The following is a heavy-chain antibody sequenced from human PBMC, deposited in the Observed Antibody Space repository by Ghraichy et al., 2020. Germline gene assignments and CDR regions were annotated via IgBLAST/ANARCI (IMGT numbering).Heavy chain of an antibody. Sequence: GESLNISCKASGFTFSSYWMSWVRQAPGKGLEWVANIKQDGSEKYYVDSVKGRFTISRDNAKNSLYLQMNSLRAEDTAVYYCARGSGVLMVYASGYMDVWGKGTTVTVSS. J-gene: IGHJ6*03. CDR1: GFTFSSYW. CDR3: ARGSGVLMVYASGYMDV. V-gene: IGHV3-7*03. D-gene: IGHD2-8*01. CDR2: IKQDGSEK.